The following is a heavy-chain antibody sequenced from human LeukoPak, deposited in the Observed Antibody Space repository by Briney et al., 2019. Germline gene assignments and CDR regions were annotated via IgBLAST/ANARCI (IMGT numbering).Heavy chain of an antibody. V-gene: IGHV3-11*01. CDR2: ISNSGSSI. CDR3: VQDLWYGEYEY. Sequence: GGSLRLSCAASGFTFSDSYMTRIRQAPGKGLEWVSYISNSGSSIYYADSVKGRFTTSRDNSKNTLYLQMNSLRGEDTATYYCVQDLWYGEYEYWGQGTLVTVSS. D-gene: IGHD3-10*01. J-gene: IGHJ4*02. CDR1: GFTFSDSY.